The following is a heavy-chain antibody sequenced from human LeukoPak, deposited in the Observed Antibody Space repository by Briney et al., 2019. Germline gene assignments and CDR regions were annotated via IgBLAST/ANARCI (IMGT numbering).Heavy chain of an antibody. V-gene: IGHV3-74*01. Sequence: QPGGSLRLSCAASGFTFSVYWMHWVRQAPGKGLEWVSRIRSDGSSTTYADSVKGRFTISRDNAKNTLYLQMSSLRADNTAVYYCARDDYNRHWGQGTLVTVSS. CDR1: GFTFSVYW. D-gene: IGHD4-11*01. J-gene: IGHJ4*02. CDR3: ARDDYNRH. CDR2: IRSDGSST.